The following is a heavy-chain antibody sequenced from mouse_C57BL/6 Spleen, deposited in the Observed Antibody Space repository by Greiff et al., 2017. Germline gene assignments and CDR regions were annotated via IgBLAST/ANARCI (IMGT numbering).Heavy chain of an antibody. Sequence: QVQLQQPGAELVRPGSSVKLSCKASGYTFTSYWMHWVKQRPIQGLEWIGNIDPSDSETHYNQKFKDKATLTVDKSSSTAYMQLSSLTSEDSAVYYCARASYDYGYYFGYWGQGTTLTVSS. J-gene: IGHJ2*01. CDR3: ARASYDYGYYFGY. D-gene: IGHD2-4*01. V-gene: IGHV1-52*01. CDR2: IDPSDSET. CDR1: GYTFTSYW.